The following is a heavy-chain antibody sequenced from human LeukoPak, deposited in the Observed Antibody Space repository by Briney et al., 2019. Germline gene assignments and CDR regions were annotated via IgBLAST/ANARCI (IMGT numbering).Heavy chain of an antibody. V-gene: IGHV4-39*07. Sequence: SETLSLTCTVSGGSISSSSYYWSWIRQPPGKGLEWIGEINHSGSTNYNPSLKSRVTISVDTSKNQFSLKLSSVTAADTAVYYCARAVSHYWGQGTLVTVSS. D-gene: IGHD1-14*01. CDR2: INHSGST. CDR3: ARAVSHY. J-gene: IGHJ4*02. CDR1: GGSISSSSYY.